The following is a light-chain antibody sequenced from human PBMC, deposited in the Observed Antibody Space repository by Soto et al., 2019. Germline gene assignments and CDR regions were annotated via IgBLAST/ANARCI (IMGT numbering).Light chain of an antibody. CDR2: GNI. J-gene: IGLJ3*02. CDR3: KSYDSSLSGSV. CDR1: SSNIGAGYD. Sequence: QSALTQPPSVSGAPGQRVTISCTGSSSNIGAGYDVHWYQQVPGTAPKLLIYGNINRPSGVPDRFSGSKSGTSASLAITGLQAEDEADYYCKSYDSSLSGSVFGGGTKLTVL. V-gene: IGLV1-40*01.